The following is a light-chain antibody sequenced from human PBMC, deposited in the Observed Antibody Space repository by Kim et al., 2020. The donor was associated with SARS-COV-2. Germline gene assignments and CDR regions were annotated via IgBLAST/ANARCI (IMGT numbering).Light chain of an antibody. CDR3: QVWDGSTDHYV. CDR1: NIGSKD. V-gene: IGLV3-21*04. J-gene: IGLJ1*01. CDR2: HDS. Sequence: PGEAAKIPCAGNNIGSKDVQWYQQKAGQAPVLVISHDSDRPSESPDRFSGSNSGNTATLTISRVEAGDEADYYCQVWDGSTDHYVFGTGTKVTVL.